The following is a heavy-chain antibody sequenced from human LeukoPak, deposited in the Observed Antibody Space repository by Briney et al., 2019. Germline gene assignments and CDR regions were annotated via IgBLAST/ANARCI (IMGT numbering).Heavy chain of an antibody. CDR1: GGSISSYY. V-gene: IGHV4-59*01. J-gene: IGHJ3*02. CDR2: IYYSGST. D-gene: IGHD6-19*01. CDR3: ARGASIAVAGEGAFDI. Sequence: SETLSLTCTVSGGSISSYYWSWFRQPPGKGLEWIGYIYYSGSTNYNPSLKSRVTISVDTSKNQFSLKLSSVTAADTAVYYCARGASIAVAGEGAFDIWGQGTMVTVSS.